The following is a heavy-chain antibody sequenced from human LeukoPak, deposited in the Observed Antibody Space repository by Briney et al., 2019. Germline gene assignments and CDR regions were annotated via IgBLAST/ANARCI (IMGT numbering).Heavy chain of an antibody. Sequence: GGSLRLSCAASGFTASSNYMSWVRQAPGKGLEWVSVIYSGGSTYYADSVKGRFTISRDNSKNTLYLQTNSLRAEDTAVYYCARDNRWRQMIDYGGQGTLVTVSS. V-gene: IGHV3-66*02. CDR2: IYSGGST. CDR3: ARDNRWRQMIDY. J-gene: IGHJ4*02. D-gene: IGHD1-14*01. CDR1: GFTASSNY.